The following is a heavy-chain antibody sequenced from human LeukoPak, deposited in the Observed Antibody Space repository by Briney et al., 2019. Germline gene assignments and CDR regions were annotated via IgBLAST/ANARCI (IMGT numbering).Heavy chain of an antibody. D-gene: IGHD1-26*01. J-gene: IGHJ4*02. Sequence: GGSLRLSCAASGFIFSSFSMNWVRQAPGKGLEWISYISSSFSKIHYADSVRGRFTISRDNAKNSLYLQMNSLRAEDTANCGRDSPYSARGQPTDYWGQGTLVTVSS. CDR3: DSPYSARGQPTDY. CDR2: ISSSFSKI. V-gene: IGHV3-48*04. CDR1: GFIFSSFS.